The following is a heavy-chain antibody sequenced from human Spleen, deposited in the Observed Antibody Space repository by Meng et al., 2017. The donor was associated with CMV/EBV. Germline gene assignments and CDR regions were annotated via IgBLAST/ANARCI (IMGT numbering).Heavy chain of an antibody. Sequence: WIRQAPGKGLEWVSSISSSSSFIYYGDSMKGRLTISRDNAENSLYLQMNGLRAEDTAVYYCARESSSSHALDVWGQGTTVTVSS. J-gene: IGHJ6*02. D-gene: IGHD2-2*01. V-gene: IGHV3-21*06. CDR2: ISSSSSFI. CDR3: ARESSSSHALDV.